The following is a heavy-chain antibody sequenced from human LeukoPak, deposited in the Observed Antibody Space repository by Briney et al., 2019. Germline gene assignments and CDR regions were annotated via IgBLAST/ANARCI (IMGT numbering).Heavy chain of an antibody. D-gene: IGHD3-10*01. Sequence: SVKVSCKASGGTFSSYAISWVRQAPGQGLEWMGRIIPILGIANYAQKFQGRVTITADKSTSTAYMELSSLRSEDTAVYYCARAPWGGSGSYDYYYYGMDVWGQGTTVTVSS. V-gene: IGHV1-69*04. CDR3: ARAPWGGSGSYDYYYYGMDV. CDR2: IIPILGIA. J-gene: IGHJ6*02. CDR1: GGTFSSYA.